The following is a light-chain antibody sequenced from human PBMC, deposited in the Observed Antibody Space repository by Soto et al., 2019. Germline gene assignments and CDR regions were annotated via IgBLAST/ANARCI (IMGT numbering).Light chain of an antibody. CDR1: QGIRDA. J-gene: IGKJ1*01. CDR3: QQNNSYPQT. Sequence: DIQMTQSPSSLSASVGDRVTITCRASQGIRDALGWYQQKPGKAPKRLIYAASSLQSGVPSRFSGSGSGTEFHITISIMQPEDFATYCRQQNNSYPQTFGQGTKVEIQ. CDR2: AAS. V-gene: IGKV1-17*01.